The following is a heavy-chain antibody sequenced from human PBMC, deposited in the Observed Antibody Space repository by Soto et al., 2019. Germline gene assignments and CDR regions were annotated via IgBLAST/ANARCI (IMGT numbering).Heavy chain of an antibody. Sequence: GESLKIACKGCGYICSSCSIDRERQMPGKGLQWMGITHGGDANTRYSPSFEGQVTISTDKSITTAYLQWSSLKASDTAMYYCARRGTYSSGWDYWVQGTLVAVAS. CDR3: ARRGTYSSGWDY. D-gene: IGHD6-19*01. CDR1: GYICSSCS. CDR2: THGGDANT. V-gene: IGHV5-51*01. J-gene: IGHJ4*02.